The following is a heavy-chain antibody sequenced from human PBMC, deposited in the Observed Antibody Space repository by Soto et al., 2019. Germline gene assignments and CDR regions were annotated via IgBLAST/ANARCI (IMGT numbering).Heavy chain of an antibody. CDR2: IDPSDSYS. J-gene: IGHJ6*02. D-gene: IGHD3-16*01. V-gene: IGHV5-10-1*01. Sequence: GESLKISCNGSGYSFTSYWIGWVRQMPGKGLEWMGRIDPSDSYSNYSPSFQGHVTISADKSISTAYLQWSSLKASDTAMYYCARMGSSYGMDVWGQGTTVTVSS. CDR1: GYSFTSYW. CDR3: ARMGSSYGMDV.